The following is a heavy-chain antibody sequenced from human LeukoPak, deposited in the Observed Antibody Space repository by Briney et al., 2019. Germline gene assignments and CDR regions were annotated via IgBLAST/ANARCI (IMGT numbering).Heavy chain of an antibody. D-gene: IGHD1-26*01. CDR3: ARAARGYYETESYFDY. Sequence: SETLSLTCTVSGGSISSSSYYWGWIRQPPGKGLEWIGSIYYSGSTYYNPSLKSRVTISVDTSKNQFSLKLSSVTAADTAVYYCARAARGYYETESYFDYWGQGTLVTVSS. V-gene: IGHV4-39*07. J-gene: IGHJ4*02. CDR2: IYYSGST. CDR1: GGSISSSSYY.